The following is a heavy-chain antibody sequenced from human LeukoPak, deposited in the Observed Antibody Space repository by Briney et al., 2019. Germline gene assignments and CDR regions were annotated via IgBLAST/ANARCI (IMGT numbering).Heavy chain of an antibody. CDR1: GFTFSSYW. CDR2: IKQDGSEK. V-gene: IGHV3-7*03. J-gene: IGHJ4*02. D-gene: IGHD1-26*01. Sequence: HPGGSLRLSCAASGFTFSSYWMSWVRQAPGKGLEWVANIKQDGSEKYYVDSVKGRFTNSRDNSKNTLYLQMNSLRAEDTAVYYCAKGDWDMGWELLQAFDYWGQGTLVTVSS. CDR3: AKGDWDMGWELLQAFDY.